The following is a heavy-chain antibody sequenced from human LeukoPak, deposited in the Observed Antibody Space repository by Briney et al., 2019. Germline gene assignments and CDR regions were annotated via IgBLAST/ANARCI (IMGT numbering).Heavy chain of an antibody. CDR3: ARDGRIAVAGGY. CDR1: GFSFNYYW. V-gene: IGHV3-7*01. Sequence: GGSLRLSCSTSGFSFNYYWMSWVRQAPGKGLEWVANIGPDGSEKDYADYVKGRFTISRDNVKGALYLQLNSLRADDTAVYFCARDGRIAVAGGYWGQGALVIVSS. D-gene: IGHD6-19*01. J-gene: IGHJ4*02. CDR2: IGPDGSEK.